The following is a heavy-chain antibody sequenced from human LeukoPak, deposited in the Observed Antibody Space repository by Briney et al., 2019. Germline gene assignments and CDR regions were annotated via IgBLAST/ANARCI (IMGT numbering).Heavy chain of an antibody. CDR2: IYHSGST. CDR1: GGSISSGGYS. Sequence: SQTLSLTCAVSGGSISSGGYSWSWIRQPPGKGLEWIGYIYHSGSTYYNPSLKSRVTISVDRSKNQFSLKLSSLTAADTAVYYCASAPATADYFDYWGQGTLVTVSS. D-gene: IGHD2-2*01. V-gene: IGHV4-30-2*01. J-gene: IGHJ4*02. CDR3: ASAPATADYFDY.